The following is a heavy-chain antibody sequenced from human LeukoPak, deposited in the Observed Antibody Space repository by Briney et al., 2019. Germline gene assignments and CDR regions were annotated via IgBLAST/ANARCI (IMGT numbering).Heavy chain of an antibody. CDR2: IYYSGST. J-gene: IGHJ4*02. Sequence: ASETLSLTCTVSGGSINSYYRSWIRQPPGKGLEWIGYIYYSGSTNYNPSLKSRVTISVDPSKNQFALRLSSVTAADTAVYYCARVTGYMTEDYFDYWGQGTLITVSS. D-gene: IGHD6-13*01. CDR1: GGSINSYY. V-gene: IGHV4-59*01. CDR3: ARVTGYMTEDYFDY.